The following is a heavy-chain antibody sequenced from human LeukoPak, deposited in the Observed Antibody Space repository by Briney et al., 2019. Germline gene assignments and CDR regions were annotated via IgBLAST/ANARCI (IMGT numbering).Heavy chain of an antibody. J-gene: IGHJ4*02. CDR2: ISYDGSNK. CDR3: ARDRSYYYDSSGARD. CDR1: GFTFSSYA. D-gene: IGHD3-22*01. V-gene: IGHV3-30-3*01. Sequence: GRSLRLSCAASGFTFSSYAMHWVRQAPGKGLEWVAVISYDGSNKYYADSVKGRFTISRDNSKNTLYLQMNSLRAEDTAVYYCARDRSYYYDSSGARDWGQGTLVTVSS.